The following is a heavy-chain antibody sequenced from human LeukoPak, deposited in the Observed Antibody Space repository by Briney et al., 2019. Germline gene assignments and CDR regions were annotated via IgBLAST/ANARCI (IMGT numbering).Heavy chain of an antibody. CDR1: GGSISSYY. D-gene: IGHD6-13*01. CDR3: ARHPLRSAAGSDY. Sequence: PSETLSLTCTVSGGSISSYYWSWIWQPPGKGLEWIGYIYYSGSTNYNPSLKSRVTISVDTSKNQFSLKLSSVTAADTAVYYCARHPLRSAAGSDYWGQGTLVTVSS. J-gene: IGHJ4*02. CDR2: IYYSGST. V-gene: IGHV4-59*08.